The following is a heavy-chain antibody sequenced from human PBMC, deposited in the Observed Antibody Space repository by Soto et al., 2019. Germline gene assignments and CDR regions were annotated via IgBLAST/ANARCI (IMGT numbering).Heavy chain of an antibody. D-gene: IGHD3-22*01. Sequence: PGGSLRLSCAASGFTFSSYAMSWVRQAPGKGLEWVSAISGSGGSTYYADSVKGRFTISRDNSKNALYLQMNSLRAEDTAVYYCAKVGGLSYYDGSGYYYYFDYWGQGTLVTVSS. CDR3: AKVGGLSYYDGSGYYYYFDY. V-gene: IGHV3-23*01. CDR2: ISGSGGST. CDR1: GFTFSSYA. J-gene: IGHJ4*02.